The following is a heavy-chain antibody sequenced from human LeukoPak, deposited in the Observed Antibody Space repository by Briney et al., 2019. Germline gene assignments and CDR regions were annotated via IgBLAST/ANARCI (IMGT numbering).Heavy chain of an antibody. J-gene: IGHJ4*02. CDR2: IDPSDSET. CDR1: GYSFTSYW. V-gene: IGHV5-51*01. D-gene: IGHD5-18*01. CDR3: ARQTAMGRSGDY. Sequence: GESLKISCKASGYSFTSYWIGWVRQMPGKGLEWMGIIDPSDSETRYTPSFQGQVTISADKSLSTAYLQWNSLTASDTAMYYCARQTAMGRSGDYWGQGTLVTVSS.